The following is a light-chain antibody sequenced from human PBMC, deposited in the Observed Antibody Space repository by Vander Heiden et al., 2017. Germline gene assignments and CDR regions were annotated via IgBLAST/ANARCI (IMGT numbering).Light chain of an antibody. CDR3: QVCDGSTAI. V-gene: IGLV3-1*01. Sequence: ELTQPPSVSVSPGPTANPSCSGNELSNQYACWCQQRPGQSPVLVIYQYKMRPSGIPQRFSGSNSGNTATLTISGTQASAEADYYCQVCDGSTAIFGGGTRLTVL. CDR1: ELSNQY. J-gene: IGLJ2*01. CDR2: QYK.